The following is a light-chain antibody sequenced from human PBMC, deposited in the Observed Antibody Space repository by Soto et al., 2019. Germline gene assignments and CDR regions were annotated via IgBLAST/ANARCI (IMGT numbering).Light chain of an antibody. V-gene: IGLV2-14*03. J-gene: IGLJ3*02. CDR3: ASYTVSTTVV. CDR1: NSDVGAYNY. Sequence: QSVLTQPASVSGSLGQSITISCTGTNSDVGAYNYVSWYQHHPGKGPRLVIYDVTTRPSGVSDRFSGSKSGNTASLTISGLQAEDEADYFCASYTVSTTVVFGGGTQLTVL. CDR2: DVT.